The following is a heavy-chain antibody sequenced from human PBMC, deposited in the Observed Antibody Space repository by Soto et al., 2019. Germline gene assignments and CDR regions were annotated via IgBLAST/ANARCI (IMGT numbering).Heavy chain of an antibody. V-gene: IGHV1-18*01. J-gene: IGHJ6*02. CDR1: GYTFTSYG. CDR2: ISAYNGNT. D-gene: IGHD3-3*01. Sequence: ASVKVSCKASGYTFTSYGISWVRQAPGQGLEWMGWISAYNGNTNYAQKLQGRVTMTTDTSTSTAYMELRSLRSDDTAVYYCAREGPYYDFWSGYYSESDYYYDGMDVWSRGTTVTGSS. CDR3: AREGPYYDFWSGYYSESDYYYDGMDV.